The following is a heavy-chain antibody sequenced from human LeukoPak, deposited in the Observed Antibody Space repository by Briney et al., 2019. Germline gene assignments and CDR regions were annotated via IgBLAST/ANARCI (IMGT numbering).Heavy chain of an antibody. CDR2: ISGSGVST. D-gene: IGHD1-26*01. Sequence: GGSLRLACAASGFRFSSYAMSWVRQAPGKGLEWVSAISGSGVSTYYADSVKGRFTISRDNSKNTLYLQMNSLRVEDTAVYYCAKDRIVGATTSYDYFDYWGQRTLVTVSS. V-gene: IGHV3-23*01. CDR1: GFRFSSYA. CDR3: AKDRIVGATTSYDYFDY. J-gene: IGHJ4*02.